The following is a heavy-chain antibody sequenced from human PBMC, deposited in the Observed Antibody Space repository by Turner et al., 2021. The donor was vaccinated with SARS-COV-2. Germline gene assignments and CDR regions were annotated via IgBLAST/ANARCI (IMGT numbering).Heavy chain of an antibody. D-gene: IGHD6-13*01. CDR1: GFTVSSNY. CDR2: IYSGGST. J-gene: IGHJ5*02. V-gene: IGHV3-66*01. CDR3: AREAAAGNFHGWFDP. Sequence: EVQLVESGGGLVQPGRSLRLSCAASGFTVSSNYMSWVRQAPGKGLEWVSVIYSGGSTYYADSVKGKNTLYLQMNSLRVEDTAVYSCAREAAAGNFHGWFDPWGQGTLVTVSS.